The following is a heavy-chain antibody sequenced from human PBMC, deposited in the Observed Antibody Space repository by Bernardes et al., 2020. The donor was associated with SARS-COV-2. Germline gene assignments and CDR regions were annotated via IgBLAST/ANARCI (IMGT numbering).Heavy chain of an antibody. CDR2: ISSSSTTT. J-gene: IGHJ4*02. CDR1: GFTYSDYG. CDR3: ARVSRVRIELFHYQRENDN. Sequence: WGTLRLSCAASGFTYSDYGMNWVRQAPGKGLEWVSYISSSSTTTYYADSVRGRFTISRDNAKNSLYLQMNILRAEDTAVYYCARVSRVRIELFHYQRENDNWSQGTLVIVSS. D-gene: IGHD2-21*01. V-gene: IGHV3-48*01.